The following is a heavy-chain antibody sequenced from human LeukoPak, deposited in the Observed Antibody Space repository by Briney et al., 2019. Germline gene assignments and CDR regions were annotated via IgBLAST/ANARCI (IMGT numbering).Heavy chain of an antibody. CDR2: IYTSGST. CDR3: ARETNGDYVDY. V-gene: IGHV4-61*02. CDR1: GGSICSGSYY. J-gene: IGHJ4*02. Sequence: PSETLSLTCTVSGGSICSGSYYWSWIRQPAGKGLEWIGRIYTSGSTNYNPSLKSRVTISVDTSKNQFSLKLSSVTAADTAVYYCARETNGDYVDYWGQGTLVTVSS. D-gene: IGHD4-17*01.